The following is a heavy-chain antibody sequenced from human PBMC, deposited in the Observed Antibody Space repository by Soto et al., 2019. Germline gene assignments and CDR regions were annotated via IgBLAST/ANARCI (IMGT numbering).Heavy chain of an antibody. CDR3: AHSRPPRLLDY. CDR1: GFSLSTSGVG. J-gene: IGHJ4*02. CDR2: IYWDNDK. Sequence: QITLKESGPTLVKPTQTLTLTCTFSGFSLSTSGVGVGWIRQPPGKALEWLALIYWDNDKRYSSSLNSRLTITKDTSKNQLVLTMTNMDPVDTATYSCAHSRPPRLLDYWGQGTLVTVSS. D-gene: IGHD6-6*01. V-gene: IGHV2-5*02.